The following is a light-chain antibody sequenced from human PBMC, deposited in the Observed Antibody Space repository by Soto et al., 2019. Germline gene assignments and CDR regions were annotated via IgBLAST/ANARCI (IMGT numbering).Light chain of an antibody. CDR3: AAWDDSLNGVV. J-gene: IGLJ2*01. V-gene: IGLV1-44*01. CDR1: RSNIGRNT. Sequence: QSVLTQPPSASGTPGQRVTISCSGSRSNIGRNTVNWFQQLPGTAPKLLIYSNNQRPSGVPDRFSGSKSGTPASLAISGLQSEDEADYYCAAWDDSLNGVVFGGGTKVTVL. CDR2: SNN.